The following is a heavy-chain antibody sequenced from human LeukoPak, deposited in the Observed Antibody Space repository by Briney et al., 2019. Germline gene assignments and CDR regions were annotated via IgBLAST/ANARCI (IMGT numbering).Heavy chain of an antibody. CDR3: ATLRGVEDNMDV. CDR2: IYASGST. Sequence: SETLSLTCTVSGGSVSSGNYYWSWIRQPAGKGLEWIGRIYASGSTNYNPSLKSRVTISIDTSKNQFSLKLSSMTAADTAVYYCATLRGVEDNMDVWGQGTTVTVSS. J-gene: IGHJ6*02. V-gene: IGHV4-61*02. D-gene: IGHD3-10*01. CDR1: GGSVSSGNYY.